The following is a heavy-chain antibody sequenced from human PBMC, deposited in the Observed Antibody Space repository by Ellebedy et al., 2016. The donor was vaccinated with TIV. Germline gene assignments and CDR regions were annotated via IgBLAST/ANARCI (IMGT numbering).Heavy chain of an antibody. CDR3: VKHIGRDYGDRMDY. CDR1: GFTFSNYA. D-gene: IGHD4-17*01. V-gene: IGHV3-23*01. Sequence: GESLKISCAASGFTFSNYAMSWVRQTPEKRLEWVSAISGNGGSTYSPDSVRGRFTISRDNSKTTLYLQMNSLTAEDTPIYYCVKHIGRDYGDRMDYWGQGTLVTVSS. J-gene: IGHJ4*02. CDR2: ISGNGGST.